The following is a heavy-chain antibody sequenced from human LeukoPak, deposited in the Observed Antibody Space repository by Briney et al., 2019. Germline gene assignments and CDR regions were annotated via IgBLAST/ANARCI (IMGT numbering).Heavy chain of an antibody. CDR2: IYYSGST. Sequence: PSETLSLTCTVSGGSISSYYWSWIRQPPGKGLEWIGYIYYSGSTNYNPSLKSRVTISVDTSKNQFSLKLSSVTAADTAVYYCATHYSSGWYSYFDYWGQGTLVTVSS. V-gene: IGHV4-59*08. D-gene: IGHD6-19*01. J-gene: IGHJ4*02. CDR3: ATHYSSGWYSYFDY. CDR1: GGSISSYY.